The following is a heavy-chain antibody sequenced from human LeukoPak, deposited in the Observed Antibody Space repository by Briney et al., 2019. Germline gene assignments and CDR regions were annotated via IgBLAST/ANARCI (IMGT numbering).Heavy chain of an antibody. CDR1: GGSFSGYY. D-gene: IGHD3-10*01. J-gene: IGHJ6*03. CDR2: INHSGST. V-gene: IGHV4-34*01. CDR3: ARGKITMARGVMKSYYMDV. Sequence: SETLSLTCAVYGGSFSGYYWSWIRQPPGKGRGWIGEINHSGSTNYNPSLKSRDTISIDTTKNQFSLKLSSVTAADTAVYYCARGKITMARGVMKSYYMDVWGKGTTVTVSS.